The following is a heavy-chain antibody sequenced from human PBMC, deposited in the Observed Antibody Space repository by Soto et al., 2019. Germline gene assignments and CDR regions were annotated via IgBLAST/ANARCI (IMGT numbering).Heavy chain of an antibody. CDR3: ARLVDYDFWGCYFPF. Sequence: PGESLKISCKGSGYTFTNYWIGWVRQMPGKGLEWMGIIFPGDSDTRYSRSFQGQVTFSADRSSSTAYLQWSSLKASDTAMYYCARLVDYDFWGCYFPFWGQGTMVTVSS. CDR1: GYTFTNYW. J-gene: IGHJ3*01. CDR2: IFPGDSDT. D-gene: IGHD3-3*01. V-gene: IGHV5-51*01.